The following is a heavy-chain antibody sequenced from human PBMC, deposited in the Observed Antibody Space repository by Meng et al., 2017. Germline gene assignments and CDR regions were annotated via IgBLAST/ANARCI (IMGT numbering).Heavy chain of an antibody. D-gene: IGHD3-10*01. CDR3: ARASWRGSGSLLPLY. Sequence: ASVKVSCKASGYTFTGYYMHWVRQAPGQGLEWMGWMNPNSGNTGYAQKFQGRVTITRNTSISTAYMELSSLRSEDTAVYYCARASWRGSGSLLPLYWGQGTLVTGAS. J-gene: IGHJ4*02. CDR1: GYTFTGYY. CDR2: MNPNSGNT. V-gene: IGHV1-8*03.